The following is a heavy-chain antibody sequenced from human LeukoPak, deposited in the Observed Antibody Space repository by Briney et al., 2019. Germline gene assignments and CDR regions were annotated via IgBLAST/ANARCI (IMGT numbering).Heavy chain of an antibody. V-gene: IGHV3-23*01. D-gene: IGHD6-19*01. J-gene: IGHJ4*02. CDR3: ATRAVASSLLYFDY. Sequence: GGSLSLSCAASGFTFRNYAMSWVRQAPGKGLEWVSSISGSGGGTYYADSVKGRFTISRDNSKNTLCLQMNSLRAEDTALYYCATRAVASSLLYFDYWGQGTLVTVSS. CDR2: ISGSGGGT. CDR1: GFTFRNYA.